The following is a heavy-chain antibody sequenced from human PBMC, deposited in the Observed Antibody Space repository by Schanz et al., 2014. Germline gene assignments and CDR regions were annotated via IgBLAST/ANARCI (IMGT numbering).Heavy chain of an antibody. J-gene: IGHJ4*02. Sequence: EVQLVESGGGWVQPGGSLRLSCAASGFTFSDYSMNWVRQAPGKGPEWVSYIRSSSTPIYYADSVKGRFTISRDNAKNSLYLQKNSLRAEDTAVYRCVSSGSDSSYASWGQGTLVTVSS. CDR2: IRSSSTPI. CDR1: GFTFSDYS. CDR3: VSSGSDSSYAS. D-gene: IGHD3-10*01. V-gene: IGHV3-48*01.